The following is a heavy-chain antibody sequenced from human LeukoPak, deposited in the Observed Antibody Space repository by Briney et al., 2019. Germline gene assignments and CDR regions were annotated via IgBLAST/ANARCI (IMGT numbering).Heavy chain of an antibody. CDR1: GYSISSGYY. CDR3: ARGTLDTAMAHDAFDI. D-gene: IGHD5-18*01. Sequence: SETLSLTCTVSGYSISSGYYWGWIRQPPGKGLEWTGSIDHSGSTYYNPSLKSRVTISVDTSKNQFSLKLSSVTAADTAVYYCARGTLDTAMAHDAFDIWGQGTMVTVSS. CDR2: IDHSGST. J-gene: IGHJ3*02. V-gene: IGHV4-38-2*02.